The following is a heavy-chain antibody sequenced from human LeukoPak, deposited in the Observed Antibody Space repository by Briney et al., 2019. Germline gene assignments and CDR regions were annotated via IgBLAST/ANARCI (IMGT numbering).Heavy chain of an antibody. CDR3: ASLSYYYDSSGYYPVY. D-gene: IGHD3-22*01. CDR1: GGSISSSGYY. CDR2: IYYSGST. J-gene: IGHJ4*02. Sequence: SETLSLTCTVSGGSISSSGYYWGWIRQPPGRGLEWIGSIYYSGSTYYNPSLKSRVTISVDTSKNQFSLELSSVTAADTAVYYCASLSYYYDSSGYYPVYWGQGTLVTVSS. V-gene: IGHV4-39*01.